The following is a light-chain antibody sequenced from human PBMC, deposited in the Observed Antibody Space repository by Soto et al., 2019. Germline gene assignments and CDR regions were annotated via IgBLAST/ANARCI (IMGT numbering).Light chain of an antibody. J-gene: IGKJ1*01. Sequence: EIVLTHSPDTLSLSPGERATLSCRASLTVTNNYLAWYQQQAGQAPRLVIYDASTRATGIPDRFSASGSGTDFTLTISRLEPEYFAVYFCQQYASAPRTFGQGTKVEVK. CDR1: LTVTNNY. CDR3: QQYASAPRT. CDR2: DAS. V-gene: IGKV3-20*01.